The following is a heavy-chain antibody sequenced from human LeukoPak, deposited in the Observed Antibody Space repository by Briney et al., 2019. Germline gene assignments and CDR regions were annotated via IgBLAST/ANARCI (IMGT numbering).Heavy chain of an antibody. CDR1: GFTFSSYA. CDR3: ARGRAVTGSTVIDY. Sequence: GGSLRLSCSASGFTFSSYAMHWVRRAPGKALEWVATISSDGGNRYYSDSVKGRFTISRDNSKNTLYLQMNSLRPEDTAVFHCARGRAVTGSTVIDYWGQGTLVTVSS. J-gene: IGHJ4*02. V-gene: IGHV3-30-3*01. CDR2: ISSDGGNR. D-gene: IGHD6-19*01.